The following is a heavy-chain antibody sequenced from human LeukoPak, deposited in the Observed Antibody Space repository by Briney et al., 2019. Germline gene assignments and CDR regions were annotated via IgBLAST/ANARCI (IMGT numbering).Heavy chain of an antibody. Sequence: GGSLRLSCAASGFTFSSYAMSWVRQAPGKGLEWVSAISGSGSSTYYADSVKGRFTISRDNSKNTLYLQMNSLRAEDTAVYYCARVYNNNYFDHWGQGTLVTVSS. J-gene: IGHJ4*02. CDR3: ARVYNNNYFDH. D-gene: IGHD1-14*01. CDR2: ISGSGSST. CDR1: GFTFSSYA. V-gene: IGHV3-23*01.